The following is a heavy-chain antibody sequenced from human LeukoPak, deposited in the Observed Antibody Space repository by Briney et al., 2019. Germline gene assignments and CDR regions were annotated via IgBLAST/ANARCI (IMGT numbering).Heavy chain of an antibody. CDR2: ISYDGSNK. J-gene: IGHJ4*02. CDR1: GFTFSSYA. Sequence: GGSLRLSCAASGFTFSSYAMHWVRQAPGKGLEWVAVISYDGSNKYYADSVKGRFTISRDNSKNTLYLQMNSLRAEDTAVYYCAKDSTGGGLSYWGQGTLVTVSS. CDR3: AKDSTGGGLSY. D-gene: IGHD3-16*01. V-gene: IGHV3-30*04.